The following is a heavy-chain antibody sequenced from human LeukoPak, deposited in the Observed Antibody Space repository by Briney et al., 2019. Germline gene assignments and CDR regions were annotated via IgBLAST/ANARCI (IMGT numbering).Heavy chain of an antibody. CDR1: GGSFSGYY. CDR3: ARHMRSYQLLNFDY. J-gene: IGHJ4*02. Sequence: SETLSLTCAVYGGSFSGYYWSWIRQPPGKGLEWIGEINHSGSTNYNPSLKSRVTISVDTSKNQFSLKLSSVTAADTAVYYCARHMRSYQLLNFDYWGQGTLVTVSS. CDR2: INHSGST. D-gene: IGHD2-2*01. V-gene: IGHV4-34*01.